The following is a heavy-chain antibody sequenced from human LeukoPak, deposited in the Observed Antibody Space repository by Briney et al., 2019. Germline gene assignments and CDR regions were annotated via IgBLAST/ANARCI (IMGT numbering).Heavy chain of an antibody. J-gene: IGHJ4*02. D-gene: IGHD5-18*01. Sequence: PGGSLRLSCAASGFTFSSYWMSWVRQAAGKGLEWVANIKQDGSEKYYVDSVKGRFTISRDNAKNSLYLQMNSLRAEDTAVYYCARDGGYSYGFLFDYWGQGTLVTVSS. CDR2: IKQDGSEK. V-gene: IGHV3-7*01. CDR3: ARDGGYSYGFLFDY. CDR1: GFTFSSYW.